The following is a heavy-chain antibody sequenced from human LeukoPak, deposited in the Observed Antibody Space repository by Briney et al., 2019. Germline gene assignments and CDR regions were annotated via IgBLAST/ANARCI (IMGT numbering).Heavy chain of an antibody. CDR3: ARGRTTVTNDFQH. CDR1: GYTFTGYY. CDR2: INPSSGGT. J-gene: IGHJ1*01. V-gene: IGHV1-2*06. Sequence: ASVKVSCKTSGYTFTGYYMHWVRQAPGQGLEWMGRINPSSGGTNYAQKFQGRVTMTRDTSISTAYMELSRLTSDDTAVYYCARGRTTVTNDFQHLGQGTLVTVSS. D-gene: IGHD4-17*01.